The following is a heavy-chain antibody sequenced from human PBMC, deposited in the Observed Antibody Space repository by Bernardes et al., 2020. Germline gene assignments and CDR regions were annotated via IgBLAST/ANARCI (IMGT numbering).Heavy chain of an antibody. CDR1: GGSISSSNW. D-gene: IGHD4-4*01. J-gene: IGHJ4*02. V-gene: IGHV4-4*02. CDR2: IYHTGST. Sequence: ETLSLTCAVSGGSISSSNWWSWVRQSPGKGLEWIGEIYHTGSTNYNPSLKSRVTISVDNSKNQFSLKLRSVTAADTAVYYCARDEAITVWGQGTLVTVSS. CDR3: ARDEAITV.